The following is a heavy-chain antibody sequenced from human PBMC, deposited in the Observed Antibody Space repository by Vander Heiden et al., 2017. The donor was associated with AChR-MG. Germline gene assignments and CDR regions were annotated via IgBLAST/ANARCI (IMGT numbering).Heavy chain of an antibody. CDR3: ARYAYRGCEL. CDR2: ISARGNTI. J-gene: IGHJ4*02. Sequence: QVQLVESGGGLVRPGGSLRLSCAASGFTFSDYYMNWIHQTPGKGLEWVAYISARGNTIFYADSVKGRVTISRDKDRKSLFLQMNNLRVDDTALYYCARYAYRGCELWGQGTLGTASS. CDR1: GFTFSDYY. D-gene: IGHD2-2*01. V-gene: IGHV3-11*01.